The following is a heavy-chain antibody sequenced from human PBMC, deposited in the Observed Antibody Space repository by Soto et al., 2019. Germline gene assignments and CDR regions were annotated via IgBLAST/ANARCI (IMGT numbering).Heavy chain of an antibody. CDR3: ARHSLPGYSSGWYWFDP. CDR1: GYSFTSYW. J-gene: IGHJ5*02. D-gene: IGHD6-19*01. V-gene: IGHV5-10-1*01. Sequence: PGESLKISCKGSGYSFTSYWISWVRQMPGKGLEWMGRIDPSDSYTNYSPSFQGHVTISADKSISTAYLQWSSLKASDTAMYYCARHSLPGYSSGWYWFDPWGQGTLVTVSS. CDR2: IDPSDSYT.